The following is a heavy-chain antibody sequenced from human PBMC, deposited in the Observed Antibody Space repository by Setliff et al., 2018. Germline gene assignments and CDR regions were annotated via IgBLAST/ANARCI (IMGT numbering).Heavy chain of an antibody. CDR3: ARATSGWYSAYYYYMDV. D-gene: IGHD6-19*01. CDR2: IYTSWST. J-gene: IGHJ6*03. V-gene: IGHV4-4*07. CDR1: GGSINNYY. Sequence: SETLSLTCTVSGGSINNYYWGWFRQPAGKELEWIGQIYTSWSTNYNPSLKSRVTISLDTSKNQFSLSLTSVTAADTAVYYCARATSGWYSAYYYYMDVWGKGTTVTVSS.